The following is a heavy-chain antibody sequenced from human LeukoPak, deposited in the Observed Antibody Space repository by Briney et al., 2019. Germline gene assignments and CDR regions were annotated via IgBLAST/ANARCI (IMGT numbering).Heavy chain of an antibody. CDR2: AGDSTATT. Sequence: PGGSLRLSCAASGFTFATYGMSWIRQAPGKGLEWVSVAGDSTATTHYADSVRGRFFISRDNSKNTVHLQMNNLRAEDTAVYYCAKKRGGDGYTDYWGQGTLVTVSS. J-gene: IGHJ4*02. CDR1: GFTFATYG. CDR3: AKKRGGDGYTDY. D-gene: IGHD5-24*01. V-gene: IGHV3-23*01.